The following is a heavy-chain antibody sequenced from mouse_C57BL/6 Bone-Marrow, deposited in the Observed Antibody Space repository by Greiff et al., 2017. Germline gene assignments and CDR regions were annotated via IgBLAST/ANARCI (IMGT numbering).Heavy chain of an antibody. Sequence: QVQLQQPGAELVKPGASVKLSCKASGYTFTSYWMHWVKQRPGQGLEWIGMIHPNSGSTNYNEKFKSKATLTVDKSSSTADMQRSSLTSEDSAVYYVARVPLSWFAYWGQGTLVTVSA. CDR3: ARVPLSWFAY. CDR1: GYTFTSYW. CDR2: IHPNSGST. V-gene: IGHV1-64*01. J-gene: IGHJ3*01.